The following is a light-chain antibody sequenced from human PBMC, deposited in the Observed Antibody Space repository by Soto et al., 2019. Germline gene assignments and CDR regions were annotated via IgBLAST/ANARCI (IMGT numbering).Light chain of an antibody. V-gene: IGLV1-47*01. Sequence: QSVLTQPPSASGTPGQRVTISCSGSSSNIGSNYVYWYQQLPGTAPKLLIYRNNQRPSGVPDRFSGSKSGTSPSLAISGPGSEDEADFYCAEWDASLSGGVFGGGPKHTAL. J-gene: IGLJ2*01. CDR1: SSNIGSNY. CDR3: AEWDASLSGGV. CDR2: RNN.